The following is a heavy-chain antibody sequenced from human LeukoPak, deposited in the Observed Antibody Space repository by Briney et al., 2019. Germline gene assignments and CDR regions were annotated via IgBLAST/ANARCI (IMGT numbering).Heavy chain of an antibody. CDR2: IYHSGST. D-gene: IGHD1-26*01. CDR3: ASGRDGSSYYFEY. J-gene: IGHJ4*02. CDR1: GYSISSGYY. V-gene: IGHV4-38-2*01. Sequence: SPSETLSLTCAVSGYSISSGYYWGWIRQPPGKGLEWIGSIYHSGSTYYNPSLKSRVTISVDTSKNQFSLKLSSVTAADTAVFYCASGRDGSSYYFEYWGQGTLVTVSS.